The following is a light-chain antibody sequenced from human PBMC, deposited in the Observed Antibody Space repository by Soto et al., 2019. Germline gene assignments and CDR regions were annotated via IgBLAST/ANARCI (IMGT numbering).Light chain of an antibody. V-gene: IGKV1-5*01. CDR1: QSISIW. CDR2: DAS. CDR3: QQYQTLWT. J-gene: IGKJ1*01. Sequence: DIQMTQSPSTLSASVGDRVTITCRASQSISIWLAWYQQKPGKAPKLLIYDASSLESGVPSSFSGSGSGTEFTLTISSLQPEDFATYYCQQYQTLWTFGQGTKVEIK.